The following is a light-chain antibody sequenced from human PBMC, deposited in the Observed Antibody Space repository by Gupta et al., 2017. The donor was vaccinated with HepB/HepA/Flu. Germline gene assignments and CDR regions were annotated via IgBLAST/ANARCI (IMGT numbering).Light chain of an antibody. CDR2: GTS. CDR3: QKYDTAPRT. V-gene: IGKV1-27*01. CDR1: QDINKY. Sequence: GDRVTITCRASQDINKYLAWYQVKPGKVPKLLMFGTSAVQSGVPSRFSGSGSGTEFTLTISSLQPEDVAIYYCQKYDTAPRTFGHGTRL. J-gene: IGKJ5*01.